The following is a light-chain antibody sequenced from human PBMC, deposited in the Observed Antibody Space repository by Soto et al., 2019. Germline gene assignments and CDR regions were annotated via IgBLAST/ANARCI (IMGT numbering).Light chain of an antibody. Sequence: QAVVTQEPSLTVSPGGTVTLTCASNSDAVSSGHYPNWDQQKPGQVPHTLIYSTCDQHSWTPARFSGSLLGSKAALTLSSVQPDDESEYFCLLDLGRALGVFGGGTKLSVL. J-gene: IGLJ3*02. V-gene: IGLV7-43*01. CDR2: STC. CDR3: LLDLGRALGV. CDR1: SDAVSSGHY.